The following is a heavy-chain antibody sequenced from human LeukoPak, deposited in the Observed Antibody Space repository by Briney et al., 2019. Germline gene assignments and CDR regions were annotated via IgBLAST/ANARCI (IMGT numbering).Heavy chain of an antibody. CDR1: GFTFSNYA. V-gene: IGHV3-23*01. CDR2: IRGSGDDT. Sequence: GGSLRLSCAASGFTFSNYAISWVRQAPGEGLEWVSAIRGSGDDTYYADSVRGRFTISRDNSKNTLCLQMNSLRAEDTAIYYCASGSSGYYEYYFDYWGQGTLVTVSS. D-gene: IGHD3-22*01. J-gene: IGHJ4*02. CDR3: ASGSSGYYEYYFDY.